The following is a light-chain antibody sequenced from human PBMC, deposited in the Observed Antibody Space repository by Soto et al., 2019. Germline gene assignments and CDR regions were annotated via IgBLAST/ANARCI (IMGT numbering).Light chain of an antibody. CDR2: EVS. V-gene: IGLV2-23*02. CDR1: SSDVGSYNF. Sequence: QSVLTQPASVSGSPGQSIIISCTGTSSDVGSYNFVSWYQQHPGKAPKLMIYEVSKRPSGVSNRFSGSKSGNTASLTISGLQPEDEADYYCCSDAGNSGVFGGGTQLTVL. CDR3: CSDAGNSGV. J-gene: IGLJ3*02.